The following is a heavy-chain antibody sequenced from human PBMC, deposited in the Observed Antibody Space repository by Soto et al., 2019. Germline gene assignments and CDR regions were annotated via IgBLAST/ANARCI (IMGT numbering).Heavy chain of an antibody. J-gene: IGHJ3*02. Sequence: EVQLLESGGGLVQPGGSLRLSCAASGFTFSSYAMSWVRQAPGKGLEWVSAISGSGGTTYYADSVKGRFTFSRDNSKNPLSLQMNSPRVEDRAVYDCAQTATGWFSAFDIWGQGTMVTVSS. D-gene: IGHD6-19*01. CDR3: AQTATGWFSAFDI. CDR1: GFTFSSYA. V-gene: IGHV3-23*01. CDR2: ISGSGGTT.